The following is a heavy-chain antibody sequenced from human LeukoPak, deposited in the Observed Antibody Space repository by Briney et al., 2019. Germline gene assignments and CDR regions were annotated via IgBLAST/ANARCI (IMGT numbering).Heavy chain of an antibody. J-gene: IGHJ4*02. Sequence: GGSLRLSCSASGFTFSAYAMYWVRLAPGKGLEYVSGISNNGGSSFYADSVKGRFTISRDNSKNTLYLQMSSLRAEDTAVYYCVKITSVTGGDCWGQGTRLTVSS. D-gene: IGHD1-1*01. V-gene: IGHV3-64D*09. CDR2: ISNNGGSS. CDR1: GFTFSAYA. CDR3: VKITSVTGGDC.